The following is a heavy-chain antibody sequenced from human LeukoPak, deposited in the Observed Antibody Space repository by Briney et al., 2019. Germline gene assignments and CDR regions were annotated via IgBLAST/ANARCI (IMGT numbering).Heavy chain of an antibody. D-gene: IGHD1-26*01. J-gene: IGHJ5*02. V-gene: IGHV4-61*01. CDR2: IYNGVNT. CDR3: ARSRAFNSGAFDP. CDR1: GASVSSASY. Sequence: SETLSLTCTVSGASVSSASYWSWIRQPPGKGVEWIAHIYNGVNTNYNPSLKSQVTISVDTSKNQFSLRLNSVTAADTAVYYCARSRAFNSGAFDPWGQGSLVTVSS.